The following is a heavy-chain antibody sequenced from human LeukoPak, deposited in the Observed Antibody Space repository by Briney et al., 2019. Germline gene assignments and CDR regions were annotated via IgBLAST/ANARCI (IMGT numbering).Heavy chain of an antibody. Sequence: GGSLRLSCAASGFPFSSYWMTWVRQAPGKGLEWVANIKQDGSKKSYVDSVKGRFIISRDNAKNSLYLQMNSLRAEDTAIYYCTRVGYIDEGIDYWGQGTLVTVSS. CDR3: TRVGYIDEGIDY. D-gene: IGHD5-24*01. V-gene: IGHV3-7*04. CDR1: GFPFSSYW. CDR2: IKQDGSKK. J-gene: IGHJ4*02.